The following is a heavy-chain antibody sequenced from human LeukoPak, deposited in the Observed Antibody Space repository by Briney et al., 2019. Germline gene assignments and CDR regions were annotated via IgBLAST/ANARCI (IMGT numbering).Heavy chain of an antibody. CDR3: AREWLGSGSNGDFDY. CDR2: ISNCSNYI. J-gene: IGHJ4*02. V-gene: IGHV3-21*01. D-gene: IGHD1-26*01. Sequence: KTGGSLRLSCTASGFTFSSYSMNWVRQAPGKGLEWVSSISNCSNYIYYADSLKGRFTISRDNPKNSLHLQMNSLRAEDTAVYYCAREWLGSGSNGDFDYWGQGTLVTVSS. CDR1: GFTFSSYS.